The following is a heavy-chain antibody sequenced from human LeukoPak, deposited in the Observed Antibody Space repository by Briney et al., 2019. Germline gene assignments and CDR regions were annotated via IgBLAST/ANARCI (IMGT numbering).Heavy chain of an antibody. V-gene: IGHV1-18*01. CDR2: ISGYNGNT. Sequence: ASVKVSCKASGGTFSSYAISWVRQAPGQGLERMGWISGYNGNTNYVQKFQGRVTMTTDTSTSTAYMELRSLRSDDTAVYYCARDLITVTHDYWGQGTLVTVSS. D-gene: IGHD4-17*01. CDR1: GGTFSSYA. J-gene: IGHJ4*02. CDR3: ARDLITVTHDY.